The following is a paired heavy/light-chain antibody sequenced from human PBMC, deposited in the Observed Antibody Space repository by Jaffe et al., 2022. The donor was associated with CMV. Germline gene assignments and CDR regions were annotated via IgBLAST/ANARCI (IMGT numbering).Light chain of an antibody. CDR1: ALPKKY. J-gene: IGLJ2*01. V-gene: IGLV3-10*01. CDR3: YSTDSSGKKV. CDR2: EDT. Sequence: SYELTQPPSVSVSPGQTARITCSGDALPKKYAYWYQQKSGQAPVLVIYEDTKRPSGIPERFSGSSSGTMVTLTISGAQVEDEADYYCYSTDSSGKKVFGGGTKLTVL.
Heavy chain of an antibody. V-gene: IGHV3-48*02. CDR2: ITSSSTTR. CDR1: GFTFASYN. CDR3: ATLGGNYTGRPRPLDY. D-gene: IGHD1-26*01. J-gene: IGHJ4*02. Sequence: EVQLVESGGGLVQPGGSLRLSCAASGFTFASYNMNWVRQAPGKGLEWVSYITSSSTTRYYADSVEGRFTISRDNAKNSLYLQMNSLRDEDTAVYYCATLGGNYTGRPRPLDYWGQGTLVTVSS.